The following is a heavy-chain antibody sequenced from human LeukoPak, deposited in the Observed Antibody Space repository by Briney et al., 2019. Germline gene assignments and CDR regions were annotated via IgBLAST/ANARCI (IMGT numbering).Heavy chain of an antibody. J-gene: IGHJ4*02. Sequence: PGGSLRLSCAASGFTFSSYWMSWVRQAPGKGLEWVANIKQDGSEKYYVDSVRGRFTISRDNAENSVYLQMNRLRVEDTALYFCARAGYCSSTTCYRPARLPSEYWGQGTLVTVSS. CDR1: GFTFSSYW. CDR2: IKQDGSEK. V-gene: IGHV3-7*04. D-gene: IGHD2-2*01. CDR3: ARAGYCSSTTCYRPARLPSEY.